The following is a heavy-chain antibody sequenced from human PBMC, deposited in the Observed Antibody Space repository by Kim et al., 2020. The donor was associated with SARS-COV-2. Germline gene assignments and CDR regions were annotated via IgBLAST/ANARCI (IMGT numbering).Heavy chain of an antibody. J-gene: IGHJ4*02. CDR1: GGSFSGYY. CDR3: ARGWGRGSGSYYKSPDY. CDR2: INHSGST. Sequence: SETLSLTCAVYGGSFSGYYWSWIRQPPGKGLEWIGEINHSGSTNYNPSLKSRVTISVDTSKNQFSLKLSSVTAADTAVYYCARGWGRGSGSYYKSPDYWGQGTLVTVSS. V-gene: IGHV4-34*01. D-gene: IGHD3-10*01.